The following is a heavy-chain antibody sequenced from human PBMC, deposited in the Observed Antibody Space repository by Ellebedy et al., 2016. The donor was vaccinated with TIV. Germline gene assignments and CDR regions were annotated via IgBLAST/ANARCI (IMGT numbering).Heavy chain of an antibody. V-gene: IGHV4-39*07. D-gene: IGHD5-18*01. CDR1: GASITSGDYR. CDR2: IYYSGTT. CDR3: ARRNGYGYTFDH. J-gene: IGHJ4*02. Sequence: SETLSLTCTVSGASITSGDYRWGWIRQPPGKGLEWIGTIYYSGTTQYNPSLRSRLTISRDTSGNQFSLSLRSVTASDTALYYCARRNGYGYTFDHWGQGTLVTVSS.